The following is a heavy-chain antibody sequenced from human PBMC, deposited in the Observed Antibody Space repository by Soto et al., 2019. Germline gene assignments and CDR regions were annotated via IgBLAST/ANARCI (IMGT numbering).Heavy chain of an antibody. CDR1: GFTFSSYG. V-gene: IGHV3-30*18. J-gene: IGHJ6*02. CDR2: ISYDGSNK. Sequence: GGSLRLSCAASGFTFSSYGMHWVRQAPGKGLEWVAVISYDGSNKYYADSVKGRFTISRDNSKNTLYLQMNSLRAEDTAVYYCAKASSDFWSGYYTAYGMDVWGQGTTVTVSS. CDR3: AKASSDFWSGYYTAYGMDV. D-gene: IGHD3-3*01.